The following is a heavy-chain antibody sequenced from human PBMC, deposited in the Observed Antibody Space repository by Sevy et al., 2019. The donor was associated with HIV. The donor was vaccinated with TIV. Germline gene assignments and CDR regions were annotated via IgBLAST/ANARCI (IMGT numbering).Heavy chain of an antibody. CDR1: GGSVSRGQFY. D-gene: IGHD4-17*01. V-gene: IGHV4-61*02. J-gene: IGHJ2*01. Sequence: SETLSLTCTVSGGSVSRGQFYWSWIWQPAGKGLEWIGRVHNTGSATYNPSLRNRVGMSIDTSKNQFSLVLSSVTAADTAVYYCARHVGDYVFRYFDLWGRGTLVTVSS. CDR2: VHNTGSA. CDR3: ARHVGDYVFRYFDL.